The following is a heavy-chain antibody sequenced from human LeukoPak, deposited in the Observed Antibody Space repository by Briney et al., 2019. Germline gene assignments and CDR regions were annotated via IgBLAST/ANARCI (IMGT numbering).Heavy chain of an antibody. CDR1: GFTFDDYG. J-gene: IGHJ4*02. V-gene: IGHV3-20*01. CDR2: INWNGGST. CDR3: ARGPPCCSGGSCYSRGPYYFDY. D-gene: IGHD2-15*01. Sequence: GGSLRLSCAASGFTFDDYGMSWVRQAPGKGLEWVSGINWNGGSTGYADSVKGRFTISRDNAKNSLYLQMNSLRAEDTALYHCARGPPCCSGGSCYSRGPYYFDYWGQGTLVTVSS.